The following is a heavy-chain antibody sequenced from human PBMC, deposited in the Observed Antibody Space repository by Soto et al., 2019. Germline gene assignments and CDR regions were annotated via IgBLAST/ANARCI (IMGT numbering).Heavy chain of an antibody. CDR3: VRTSLVVAAATRENY. V-gene: IGHV3-74*01. CDR1: GFTFSSYW. J-gene: IGHJ4*02. CDR2: INSDGSST. D-gene: IGHD2-15*01. Sequence: PGGSLRLSCAASGFTFSSYWMHWVRQAPGKGLVWVSRINSDGSSTSYADSVKGRFTISRDNAKNTLYLQMNSLRAEDTAVYYCVRTSLVVAAATRENYWGQGTLVTASP.